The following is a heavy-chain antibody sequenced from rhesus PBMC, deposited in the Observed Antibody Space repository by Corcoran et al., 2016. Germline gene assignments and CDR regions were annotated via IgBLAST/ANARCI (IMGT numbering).Heavy chain of an antibody. J-gene: IGHJ5-2*02. CDR3: ARPRDSLDV. CDR1: GYSISSNY. V-gene: IGHV4-147*01. CDR2: IYGISGST. Sequence: QVQLQESGPGLVKPSETLSLTCAVSGYSISSNYWNWIPQPPGKGLEWIGYIYGISGSTYYNPSLKSRVTISTDTSRNQFSLKLSSVTAADTAFYYCARPRDSLDVWGRGVLVTVSS.